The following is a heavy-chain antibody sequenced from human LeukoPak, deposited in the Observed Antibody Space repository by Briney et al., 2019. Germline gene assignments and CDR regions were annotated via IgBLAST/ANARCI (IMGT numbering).Heavy chain of an antibody. V-gene: IGHV3-23*01. CDR2: ISGSGGST. J-gene: IGHJ4*02. CDR3: AKGVEVATKSTFLDY. Sequence: GGSLRLACAASGFTFSSYAMSWVRQAPGKGLEWVSAISGSGGSTYYADSVKGRFTISRDNSKNTLYLQMNSLRAEDTAVYYCAKGVEVATKSTFLDYWGQGTLVTVSS. D-gene: IGHD5-24*01. CDR1: GFTFSSYA.